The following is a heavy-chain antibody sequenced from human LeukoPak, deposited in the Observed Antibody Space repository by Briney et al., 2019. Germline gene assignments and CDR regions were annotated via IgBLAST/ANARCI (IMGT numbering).Heavy chain of an antibody. Sequence: SETLSLTGAVYGGSFSGYYWIWIRQSPAKGLEWIGEINHSGSSNYNPSLKSRVTISVDTSKNQFSLKLSSVTAADTAVYYCARGRDGNSRGTHDYWGQGTLVTVSS. CDR1: GGSFSGYY. D-gene: IGHD5-24*01. V-gene: IGHV4-34*01. CDR2: INHSGSS. J-gene: IGHJ4*02. CDR3: ARGRDGNSRGTHDY.